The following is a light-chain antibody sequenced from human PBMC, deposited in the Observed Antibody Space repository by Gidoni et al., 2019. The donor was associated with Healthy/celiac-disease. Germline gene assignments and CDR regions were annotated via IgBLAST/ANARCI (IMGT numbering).Light chain of an antibody. V-gene: IGKV3-11*01. CDR1: QSVSSY. J-gene: IGKJ2*01. Sequence: EIVLTQSPATLSSSPGERATLSCRASQSVSSYLAWYQQTPGQAPRLLIYDASNRATGIPARFSGSGSGTDFTLTISSLEPEDFAVYYCQQRSNWPPVYTFXQXTKLEIK. CDR2: DAS. CDR3: QQRSNWPPVYT.